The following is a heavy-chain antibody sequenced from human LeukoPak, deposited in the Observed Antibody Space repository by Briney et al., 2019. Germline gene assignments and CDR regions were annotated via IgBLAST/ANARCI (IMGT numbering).Heavy chain of an antibody. J-gene: IGHJ5*02. CDR1: GYSFTSYW. Sequence: GESLKISCNGSGYSFTSYWIGWGRQMPGKGREWMGIIYPRDSDTRYSPSFQGQVTISADKSISTAYLQWSSLKASDTAMYYCARGVRHDISTGYYPWFDPWGQGTLVTVYS. D-gene: IGHD3-9*01. CDR3: ARGVRHDISTGYYPWFDP. V-gene: IGHV5-51*03. CDR2: IYPRDSDT.